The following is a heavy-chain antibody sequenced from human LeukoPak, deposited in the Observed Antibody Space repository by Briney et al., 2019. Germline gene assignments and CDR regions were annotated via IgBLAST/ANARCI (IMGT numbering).Heavy chain of an antibody. CDR3: ARQGTNKPFDY. CDR1: GFSFSTYW. D-gene: IGHD2-2*01. CDR2: INSDESNT. Sequence: GGSLRLSCAASGFSFSTYWMHWVRQAPGKGLVWVSRINSDESNTAYADSVKGRFTISRDNAKNTLYLQMNSLRTEDTAVYYCARQGTNKPFDYWGQGTLVTVSS. J-gene: IGHJ4*02. V-gene: IGHV3-74*01.